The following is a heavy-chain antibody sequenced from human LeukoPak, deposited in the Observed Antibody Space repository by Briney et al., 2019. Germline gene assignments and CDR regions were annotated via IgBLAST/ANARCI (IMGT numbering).Heavy chain of an antibody. J-gene: IGHJ5*02. CDR1: GGSFSGYY. D-gene: IGHD6-13*01. Sequence: SETLSLTCAVYGGSFSGYYWSWIRQPPGKGLEWIGEINHSGSTNYNPSLKSRVTISVDTSKNQFSLKLSSVTAADTAVYYCAREGIAGHNWFDPWGQGTLVTVSS. V-gene: IGHV4-34*01. CDR3: AREGIAGHNWFDP. CDR2: INHSGST.